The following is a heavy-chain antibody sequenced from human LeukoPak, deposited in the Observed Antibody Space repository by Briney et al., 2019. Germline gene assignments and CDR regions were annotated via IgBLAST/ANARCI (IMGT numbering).Heavy chain of an antibody. CDR1: GFNFSTYG. CDR3: AKSGIAAAGQRGYFDY. CDR2: ISNDGSNK. J-gene: IGHJ4*02. Sequence: GGSLRLSCAASGFNFSTYGIHWVRQAPGKGLEWVAVISNDGSNKYYADSVKGRFTISRDNSKNTVYLQMNSLRGEDTAVYYCAKSGIAAAGQRGYFDYWGQGTLVTVSS. V-gene: IGHV3-30*18. D-gene: IGHD6-13*01.